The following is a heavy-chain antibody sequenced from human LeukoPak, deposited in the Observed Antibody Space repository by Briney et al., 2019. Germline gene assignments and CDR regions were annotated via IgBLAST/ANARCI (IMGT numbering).Heavy chain of an antibody. CDR3: ARYSSSGVYFDY. Sequence: PSETLSLTCTVSGGSISSSSSYWGWIRQPPGKGLEGIGSIFYRGTTYYNASLKSRVTISVDTSKNQFSLNLNSVTAADTAVYYCARYSSSGVYFDYWGQGTLVTVSS. D-gene: IGHD6-6*01. CDR2: IFYRGTT. CDR1: GGSISSSSSY. V-gene: IGHV4-39*07. J-gene: IGHJ4*02.